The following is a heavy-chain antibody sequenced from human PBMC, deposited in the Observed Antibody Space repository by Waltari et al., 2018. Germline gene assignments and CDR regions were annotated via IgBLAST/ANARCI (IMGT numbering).Heavy chain of an antibody. CDR2: INAGNGNT. V-gene: IGHV1-3*01. Sequence: QVQLVQSGAAVKKPGASVKVSCKASGYTFTTYAMHWVRQAPGQRLEWMGWINAGNGNTKYSQKFQGRVTITRDTSASTAYMELSSLRSEDTAVYYCARDQDYYYGMDVWGQGTTVTVSS. CDR3: ARDQDYYYGMDV. CDR1: GYTFTTYA. J-gene: IGHJ6*02.